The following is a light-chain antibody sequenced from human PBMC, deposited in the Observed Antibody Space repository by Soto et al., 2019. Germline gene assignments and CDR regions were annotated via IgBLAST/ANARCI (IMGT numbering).Light chain of an antibody. CDR1: QSLVYSDGNTY. CDR3: MQGTHWPPIT. Sequence: DVVVTQSPLSLPVTLGQAASISCRSGQSLVYSDGNTYLSWFQQRPGQSPRRLIYKVSNRDAGVPDRFSGSGSGTDFTLKISRVEAEDVGVYYCMQGTHWPPITVGQGTGLESK. CDR2: KVS. J-gene: IGKJ5*01. V-gene: IGKV2-30*01.